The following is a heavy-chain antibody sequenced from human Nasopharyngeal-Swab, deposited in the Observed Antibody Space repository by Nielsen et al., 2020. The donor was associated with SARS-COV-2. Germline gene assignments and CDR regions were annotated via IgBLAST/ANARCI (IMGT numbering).Heavy chain of an antibody. V-gene: IGHV1-18*01. CDR3: ASDPPRCGDYRGALGGAFDI. CDR2: ISAYNGNT. CDR1: GYTFNSYG. J-gene: IGHJ3*02. Sequence: AAVKVPCKASGYTFNSYGISWVGQAPPQGVEWMGWISAYNGNTNYAQKLQGRVTMTTNTSTSTAYMELRSLRCADTAVYYCASDPPRCGDYRGALGGAFDIWGQGTMVTVSS. D-gene: IGHD4-17*01.